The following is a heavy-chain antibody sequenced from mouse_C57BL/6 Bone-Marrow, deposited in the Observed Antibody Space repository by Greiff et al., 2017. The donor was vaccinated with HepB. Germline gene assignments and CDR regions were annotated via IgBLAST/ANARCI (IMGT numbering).Heavy chain of an antibody. D-gene: IGHD1-1*01. J-gene: IGHJ2*01. CDR1: GYTFTSYW. Sequence: QVQLQQPGAELVRPGSSVKLSCKASGYTFTSYWMHWVKQRPIQGLEWIGNIDPSDSETHYNQKFKDKATLTVDKSSSTAYMQLSSLTSEDSAVYYSARRYYGSSYDYFDYWGQGTTLTVSS. CDR3: ARRYYGSSYDYFDY. CDR2: IDPSDSET. V-gene: IGHV1-52*01.